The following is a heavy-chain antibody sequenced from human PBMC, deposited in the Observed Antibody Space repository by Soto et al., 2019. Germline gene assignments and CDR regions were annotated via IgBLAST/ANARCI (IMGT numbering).Heavy chain of an antibody. CDR1: GYTFTSYD. J-gene: IGHJ6*03. CDR3: AGGLFTFLGVVHYYKREV. D-gene: IGHD3-3*01. CDR2: MNPNSGNT. V-gene: IGHV1-8*01. Sequence: ASVKVSCKASGYTFTSYDINWVRQATGQGLEWMGWMNPNSGNTGYAQKFQGRVTMTRNTSISTAYMELSSLRSEDTAVYYCAGGLFTFLGVVHYYKREVGEKGTRVTVPS.